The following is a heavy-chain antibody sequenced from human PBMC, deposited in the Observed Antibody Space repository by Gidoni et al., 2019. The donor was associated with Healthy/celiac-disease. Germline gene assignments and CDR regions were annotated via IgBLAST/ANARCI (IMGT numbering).Heavy chain of an antibody. V-gene: IGHV5-10-1*03. CDR2: IDPSDSYT. CDR1: GYSFTSYW. D-gene: IGHD6-13*01. CDR3: ASARIAAAGTGNDY. Sequence: EVQLVQSGAEVKNPGESLRISCTGSGYSFTSYWISWVRQMPGKGLEWMGRIDPSDSYTNDSPSFQGHVTISADKAISTAYLQWSSLKASDTAMYYCASARIAAAGTGNDYWGQGTLVTVSS. J-gene: IGHJ4*02.